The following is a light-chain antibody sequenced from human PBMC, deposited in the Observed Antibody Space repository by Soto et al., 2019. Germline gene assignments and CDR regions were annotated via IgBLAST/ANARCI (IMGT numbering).Light chain of an antibody. Sequence: IVLAHSPATLSCSRGEMATLSVGASQSISHFLAWYQQRPGQAPRLLIYDASNRATGIPTRFSGSGSETDFTLTISSLEPEDFAVYYCQQRSTWPPITFGQGTRLEIK. CDR3: QQRSTWPPIT. V-gene: IGKV3-11*01. CDR1: QSISHF. J-gene: IGKJ5*01. CDR2: DAS.